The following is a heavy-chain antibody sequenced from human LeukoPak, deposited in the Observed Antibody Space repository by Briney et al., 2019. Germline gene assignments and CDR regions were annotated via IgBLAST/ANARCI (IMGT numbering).Heavy chain of an antibody. J-gene: IGHJ4*02. V-gene: IGHV4-61*01. CDR2: IYYGGNT. Sequence: SETLSLTCAVSGDSVSSSNYYWSWIRQPPGKGLEWIGYIYYGGNTNYNPSLQSRVTISVDTPKNQFSLKLSSVTAADTAVYYCARLTRRSGNYFDYWGQGTLVTVPS. CDR3: ARLTRRSGNYFDY. D-gene: IGHD1-1*01. CDR1: GDSVSSSNYY.